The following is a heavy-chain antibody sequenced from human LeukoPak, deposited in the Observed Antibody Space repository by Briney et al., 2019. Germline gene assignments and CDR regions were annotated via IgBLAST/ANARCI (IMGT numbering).Heavy chain of an antibody. Sequence: GGSRRLSCAASGFTFSNYAMTWVRQAPGKGLEWVSILSDSGVYTYYADSVKGRFTISRDNSNNMLYLQMNSLRAEDTAVYYCAKKAHYDAYAKYFDYWGQGTLVTVSS. V-gene: IGHV3-23*01. J-gene: IGHJ4*02. CDR1: GFTFSNYA. CDR2: LSDSGVYT. CDR3: AKKAHYDAYAKYFDY. D-gene: IGHD4-17*01.